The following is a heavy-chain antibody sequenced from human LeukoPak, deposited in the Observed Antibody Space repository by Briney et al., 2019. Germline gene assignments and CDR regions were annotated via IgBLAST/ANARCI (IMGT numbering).Heavy chain of an antibody. CDR2: IYPGDSDT. Sequence: GASLKISCKASGYTFTTHWIGWVRQMPGKGLEWMGIIYPGDSDTRYSPSFQGQVTISADKSITTAYLQWSSLKASDTAMYYCARQGLGSVVVPAVDYWGQGTLVTVSS. CDR3: ARQGLGSVVVPAVDY. CDR1: GYTFTTHW. D-gene: IGHD2-2*01. J-gene: IGHJ4*02. V-gene: IGHV5-51*01.